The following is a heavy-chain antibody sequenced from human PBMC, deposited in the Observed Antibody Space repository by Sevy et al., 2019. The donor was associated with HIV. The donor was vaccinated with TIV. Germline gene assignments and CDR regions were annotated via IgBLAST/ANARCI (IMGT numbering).Heavy chain of an antibody. Sequence: GGSLRLSCAASGFTFSSYAMSWVRQAPGKGLEWVSAISGSGGSTYYADSVKGRFTISRDNSKNTLYLQMNSLRAEDTAVYYCAKFLVGATTDYYYYGMDVWGQGTTVTVSS. V-gene: IGHV3-23*01. CDR2: ISGSGGST. CDR3: AKFLVGATTDYYYYGMDV. CDR1: GFTFSSYA. J-gene: IGHJ6*02. D-gene: IGHD1-26*01.